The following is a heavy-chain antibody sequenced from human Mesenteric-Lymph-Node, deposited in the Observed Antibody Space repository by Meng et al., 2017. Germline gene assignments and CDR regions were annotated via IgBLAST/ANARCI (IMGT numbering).Heavy chain of an antibody. CDR3: ARAQRAYGSGSYYNWFDP. CDR2: IYFRGNT. CDR1: GGSMTSGSYF. J-gene: IGHJ5*02. V-gene: IGHV4-31*03. D-gene: IGHD3-10*01. Sequence: SETLSLTCTVPGGSMTSGSYFWSWIRQHPGRGLEWIGYIYFRGNTYYNPSLKSRATISVDTSKNHFSLELKSVTAADTAVYFCARAQRAYGSGSYYNWFDPWGQGTLVTVSS.